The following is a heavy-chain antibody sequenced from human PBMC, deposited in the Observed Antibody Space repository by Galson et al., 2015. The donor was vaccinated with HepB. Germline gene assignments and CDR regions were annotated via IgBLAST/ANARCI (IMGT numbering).Heavy chain of an antibody. V-gene: IGHV3-53*01. CDR2: LYSGGGT. J-gene: IGHJ4*02. D-gene: IGHD3-22*01. Sequence: SLRLSCAASGFAVSSHYMTWVRQAPGKGLECVSVLYSGGGTYYADSVKGRFTISRDNSKNTLYVQMDSLRAEDTAVYYCARWAGYEDSSGNHFPLDNWGRGTLVTVPS. CDR1: GFAVSSHY. CDR3: ARWAGYEDSSGNHFPLDN.